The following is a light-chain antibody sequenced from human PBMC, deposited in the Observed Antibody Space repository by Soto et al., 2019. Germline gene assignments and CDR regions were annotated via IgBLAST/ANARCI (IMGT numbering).Light chain of an antibody. Sequence: DIQMTQSPSTLSASVEERVTITCRASQSISSWLAWYQQKPGTAPKLLIYKASTLQSGVPSRFSGSGSGTDFTLTITSLQPDDSATYYCQQYNDNWTFGQGTKV. J-gene: IGKJ1*01. CDR2: KAS. CDR1: QSISSW. CDR3: QQYNDNWT. V-gene: IGKV1-5*03.